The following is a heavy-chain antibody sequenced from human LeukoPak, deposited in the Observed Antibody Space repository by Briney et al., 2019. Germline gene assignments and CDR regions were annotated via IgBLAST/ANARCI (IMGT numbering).Heavy chain of an antibody. CDR3: AAYDSSGYSFDY. J-gene: IGHJ4*02. Sequence: PGGSLRLSCAPPGFTFRSYWTHSVRHAPGKGLVWVSRINSDGSSTTYADSVKGRFTMSRDNAKNTLYLQMNSLRAEDTAVYYCAAYDSSGYSFDYWGQGSLVTVSS. CDR1: GFTFRSYW. V-gene: IGHV3-74*01. CDR2: INSDGSST. D-gene: IGHD3-22*01.